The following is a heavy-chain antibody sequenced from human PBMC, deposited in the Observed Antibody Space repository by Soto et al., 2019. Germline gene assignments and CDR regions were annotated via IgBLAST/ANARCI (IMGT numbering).Heavy chain of an antibody. V-gene: IGHV5-10-1*01. Sequence: PGESLKISCQGSGYSFTTHWISWVRQMPGKGLEWMGRIDPSDSYSNYSPSFQGHVTISADKSISTAYLQWSSLKASDTAMYYCAREYCRSTSCHTRAFDIWGQGTMVTVSS. J-gene: IGHJ3*02. D-gene: IGHD2-2*02. CDR2: IDPSDSYS. CDR1: GYSFTTHW. CDR3: AREYCRSTSCHTRAFDI.